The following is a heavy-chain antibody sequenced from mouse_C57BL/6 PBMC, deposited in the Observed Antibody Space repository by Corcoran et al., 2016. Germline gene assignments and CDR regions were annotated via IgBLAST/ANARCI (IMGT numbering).Heavy chain of an antibody. Sequence: QIQLVQSGPELKKPGETVKISCKASGYTFTTYGMSWVKQAPGKGLKWMGWINTYSGVPTYADDFKGRFAFSLETSASTAYLQINNLKNEDTATYFCARYDYGYYGYYFDYWGQGTTLTVSS. CDR3: ARYDYGYYGYYFDY. CDR2: INTYSGVP. D-gene: IGHD2-3*01. J-gene: IGHJ2*01. V-gene: IGHV9-3*01. CDR1: GYTFTTYG.